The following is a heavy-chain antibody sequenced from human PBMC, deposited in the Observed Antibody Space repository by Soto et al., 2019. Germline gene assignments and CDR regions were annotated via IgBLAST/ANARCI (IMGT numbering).Heavy chain of an antibody. CDR1: GTSISSTRFF. V-gene: IGHV4-39*01. D-gene: IGHD4-17*01. CDR3: ARPSSIVTVTKAAPNDY. Sequence: SETLSLTCTVSGTSISSTRFFWGWFRQPPGKGLEWIGSIYHRGSTYYNPSLKNRVTISVDTSKNQFSLKLTSVTAADTAVYYCARPSSIVTVTKAAPNDYWGQGILVSVSS. CDR2: IYHRGST. J-gene: IGHJ4*02.